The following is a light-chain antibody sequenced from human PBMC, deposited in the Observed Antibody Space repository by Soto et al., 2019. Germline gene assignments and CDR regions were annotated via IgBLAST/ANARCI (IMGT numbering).Light chain of an antibody. CDR3: QVWASSSDHVV. CDR1: LIGSKT. CDR2: DDS. J-gene: IGLJ2*01. V-gene: IGLV3-21*02. Sequence: SYDLTQPPSVSVTPGQTARITCGGILIGSKTVHWYQQRQGQAPVLVVYDDSDRPSGIPERFSGSSSGNTATLTISRVEAGDEADYYCQVWASSSDHVVFGGGTKVTVL.